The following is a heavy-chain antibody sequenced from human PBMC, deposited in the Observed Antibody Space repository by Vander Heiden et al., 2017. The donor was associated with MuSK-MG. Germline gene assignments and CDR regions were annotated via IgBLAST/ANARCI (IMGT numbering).Heavy chain of an antibody. CDR2: IKSKTDGGTT. Sequence: EVQLVESGGGLVKPGGSLRLSCAASGFTFSNAWMSWVRQAPGKGQEWVGRIKSKTDGGTTDYAAPVKGRFTISRDDSKNTLYLQMNSLKTEDTAVYYCTTDLSTPDTFDAFDIWGQGTMVTVSS. CDR3: TTDLSTPDTFDAFDI. D-gene: IGHD2-2*02. CDR1: GFTFSNAW. J-gene: IGHJ3*02. V-gene: IGHV3-15*01.